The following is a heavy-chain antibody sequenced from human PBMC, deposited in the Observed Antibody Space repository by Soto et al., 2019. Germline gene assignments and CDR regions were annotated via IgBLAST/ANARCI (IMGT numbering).Heavy chain of an antibody. V-gene: IGHV1-69*13. CDR2: IIPIFGTA. D-gene: IGHD6-19*01. CDR1: GGTFSSYA. J-gene: IGHJ5*02. Sequence: SVKVSCKASGGTFSSYAISWVRQAPGQGLEWMGGIIPIFGTANYAQKFQGRVTITADESTSTAYMELSSLRSEDTAVYYCAREMLGYSSGWYRGGWFDPWGQGTLVTV. CDR3: AREMLGYSSGWYRGGWFDP.